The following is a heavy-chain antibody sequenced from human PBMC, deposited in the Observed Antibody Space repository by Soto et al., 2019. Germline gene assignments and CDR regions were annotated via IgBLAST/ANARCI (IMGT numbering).Heavy chain of an antibody. CDR3: ARVRQDDFWSGYSRYYYYYMDV. J-gene: IGHJ6*03. CDR1: GYTFSSYG. Sequence: QVQLVQSGAEVKKPGASVKVACKASGYTFSSYGISWVRQAPRQGLEWMGWISVYNGNTNYAQKLQGRVTMTTDTSTSTAYMELRSLSSDDTAVYYCARVRQDDFWSGYSRYYYYYMDVWGKGTTVTVSS. CDR2: ISVYNGNT. V-gene: IGHV1-18*01. D-gene: IGHD3-3*01.